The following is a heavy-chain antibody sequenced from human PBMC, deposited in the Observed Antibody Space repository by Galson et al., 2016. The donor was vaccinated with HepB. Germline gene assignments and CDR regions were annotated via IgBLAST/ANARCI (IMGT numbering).Heavy chain of an antibody. CDR2: INHSGST. V-gene: IGHV4-34*01. J-gene: IGHJ4*02. Sequence: ETLSLTCAVHGGSFRGFYWTWIRQPPGKGLEWIGEINHSGSTNYSPSPKSRVTMSVDTSKYQFSLNLISVTAADTAVYYCARGPLSLDWGQGTLVTVSS. CDR3: ARGPLSLD. CDR1: GGSFRGFY.